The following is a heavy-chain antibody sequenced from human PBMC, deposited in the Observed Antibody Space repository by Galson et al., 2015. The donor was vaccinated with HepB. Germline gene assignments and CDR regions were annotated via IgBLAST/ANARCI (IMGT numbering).Heavy chain of an antibody. Sequence: SLRLSCAASGFTFSSYAMHWVRQAPGKGLEWVAVISYDGSNKYYADSVKGRFTISRDNSKNTLYLQMNSLRAEDTAVYYCARGGRLSITMVRGGDYWGQGTLVTVSS. CDR3: ARGGRLSITMVRGGDY. V-gene: IGHV3-30-3*01. J-gene: IGHJ4*02. CDR2: ISYDGSNK. CDR1: GFTFSSYA. D-gene: IGHD3-10*01.